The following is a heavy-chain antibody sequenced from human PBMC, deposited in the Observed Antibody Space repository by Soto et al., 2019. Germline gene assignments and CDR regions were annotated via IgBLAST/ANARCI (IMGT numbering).Heavy chain of an antibody. D-gene: IGHD6-6*01. CDR1: GYSFNSYW. Sequence: EPLTISCTRSGYSFNSYWIGWMRQMPGKGLEWMGIIYPGDSDTRYSPSFQGQVTISADKSISTAYLQWSSLKASDTAMYYCARTLIAAYYCYGMDVWGQGTTVT. V-gene: IGHV5-51*01. CDR2: IYPGDSDT. J-gene: IGHJ6*02. CDR3: ARTLIAAYYCYGMDV.